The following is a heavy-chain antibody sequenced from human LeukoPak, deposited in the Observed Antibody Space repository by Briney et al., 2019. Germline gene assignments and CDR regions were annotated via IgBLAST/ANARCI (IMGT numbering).Heavy chain of an antibody. V-gene: IGHV3-23*01. J-gene: IGHJ4*02. CDR3: AKVFYYGSGSYYSLVDY. CDR2: ISGSGGST. Sequence: PGRSLRLSCAASGFTFSSYAMSWVRQAPGKGLEWVSAISGSGGSTYYADSVKGRFTISRDNSKNTLYLQMNSLRAEDTAVYYCAKVFYYGSGSYYSLVDYWGQGTLVTVSS. CDR1: GFTFSSYA. D-gene: IGHD3-10*01.